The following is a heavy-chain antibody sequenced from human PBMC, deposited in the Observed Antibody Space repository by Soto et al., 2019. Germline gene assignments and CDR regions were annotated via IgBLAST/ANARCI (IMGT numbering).Heavy chain of an antibody. V-gene: IGHV1-69*04. CDR2: IIPILGIA. J-gene: IGHJ5*02. D-gene: IGHD1-20*01. CDR3: ARDKVRDNWRYDNWFDP. Sequence: GASVKVSCKASRGTFSSYTISWVRQAPGQGLEWMGRIIPILGIANYAQKFQGRVTITADKSTSTAYMELSSLRSEDTAVYYCARDKVRDNWRYDNWFDPWGQGTLVTVSS. CDR1: RGTFSSYT.